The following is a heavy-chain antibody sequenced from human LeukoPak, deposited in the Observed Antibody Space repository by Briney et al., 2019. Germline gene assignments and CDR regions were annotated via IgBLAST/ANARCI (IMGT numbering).Heavy chain of an antibody. CDR3: ARVLFCSSTSCYRVGP. D-gene: IGHD2-2*01. CDR1: GGSFSGYY. J-gene: IGHJ5*02. CDR2: INHSGST. Sequence: SETLSLTCAVYGGSFSGYYWSWIRQPPGKGLEWIGEINHSGSTNYNPSLKSRVTISVDTSKNQFSLKLSSVTAADTAVYYCARVLFCSSTSCYRVGPWGQGTLVTVSS. V-gene: IGHV4-34*01.